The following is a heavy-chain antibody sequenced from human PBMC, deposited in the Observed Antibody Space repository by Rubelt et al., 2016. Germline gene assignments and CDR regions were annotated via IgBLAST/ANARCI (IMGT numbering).Heavy chain of an antibody. CDR3: ARDSRGYDVWSS. J-gene: IGHJ4*02. CDR2: INHSGST. Sequence: QVQLQQWGAGLLKPSETLSLTCAVYGGSFSGYYWIWIRQPPGKGLEWIGEINHSGSTSYNPSLTSRVTISVATSKNQLSLKLRAVTAAETAVYYCARDSRGYDVWSSWGQGTLVTVSS. CDR1: GGSFSGYY. V-gene: IGHV4-34*01. D-gene: IGHD3-3*01.